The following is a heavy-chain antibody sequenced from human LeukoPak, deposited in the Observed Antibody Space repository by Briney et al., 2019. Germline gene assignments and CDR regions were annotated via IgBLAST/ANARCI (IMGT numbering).Heavy chain of an antibody. CDR1: VFTFSSYS. CDR3: ARDRQQGWFDP. J-gene: IGHJ5*02. CDR2: ISYDGSNK. D-gene: IGHD6-13*01. Sequence: GGSLRLSCAASVFTFSSYSMHWVRQAPGKGLEWVAVISYDGSNKYYADSVKGRFTISRDNSKNTLYLQMNSLRAEDTAVYYCARDRQQGWFDPWGQGTLVTVSS. V-gene: IGHV3-30-3*01.